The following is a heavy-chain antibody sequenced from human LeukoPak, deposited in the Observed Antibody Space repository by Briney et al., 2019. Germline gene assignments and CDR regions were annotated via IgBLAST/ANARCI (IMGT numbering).Heavy chain of an antibody. CDR3: TRGAIQLWFPFDY. D-gene: IGHD5-18*01. CDR2: IIPILGIA. J-gene: IGHJ4*02. CDR1: GGTFSSYA. V-gene: IGHV1-69*04. Sequence: SVKVSCKASGGTFSSYAISWVRQAPGQGLEWMGRIIPILGIANYAQKFQGRVTITADKSTSTAYMELSSLRSEDTAVYYCTRGAIQLWFPFDYWGQGTLVTVSS.